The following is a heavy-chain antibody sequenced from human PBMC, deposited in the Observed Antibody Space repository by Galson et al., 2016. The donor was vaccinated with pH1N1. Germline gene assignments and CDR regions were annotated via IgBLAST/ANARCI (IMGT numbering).Heavy chain of an antibody. D-gene: IGHD1-26*01. CDR3: SRGGGSSGPPNHAFDI. V-gene: IGHV3-74*01. CDR2: INSDGGGT. Sequence: SLRLSCAASGFTFSTYWMHWVRQAPGKGLVWVSRINSDGGGTSYAVSVKGRFTISRDNAKNTLYLQMNTLRAEDTAVYYCSRGGGSSGPPNHAFDIWGQGSMVTASS. CDR1: GFTFSTYW. J-gene: IGHJ3*02.